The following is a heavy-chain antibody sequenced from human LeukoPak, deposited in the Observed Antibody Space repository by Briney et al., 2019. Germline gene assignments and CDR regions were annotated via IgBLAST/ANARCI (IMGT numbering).Heavy chain of an antibody. V-gene: IGHV4-39*07. CDR1: GGSISSGNYY. J-gene: IGHJ4*02. D-gene: IGHD6-19*01. Sequence: SETLSLTCTVSGGSISSGNYYWGWIRQPPGKGLEWIGSIYYSGSTYYNPSLKSRVTISVDTSKNQFSLKLSSVTAADTAVYYCARVSIAVAGVDYWGQGTLVTVSS. CDR3: ARVSIAVAGVDY. CDR2: IYYSGST.